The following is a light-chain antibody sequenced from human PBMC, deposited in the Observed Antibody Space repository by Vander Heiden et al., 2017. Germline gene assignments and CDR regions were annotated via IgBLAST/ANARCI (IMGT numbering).Light chain of an antibody. CDR2: EGT. V-gene: IGLV2-23*03. Sequence: QSALTQPASVSGSPGQSITISCTGTSSDVVTYNLVSWYRQDPGKAPQLIIYEGTKRPSGISNRFSGSKPGNTASLTISGLQAGDEADYYCCSHAGSSTFDVVFGGGTKLTVL. CDR1: SSDVVTYNL. J-gene: IGLJ2*01. CDR3: CSHAGSSTFDVV.